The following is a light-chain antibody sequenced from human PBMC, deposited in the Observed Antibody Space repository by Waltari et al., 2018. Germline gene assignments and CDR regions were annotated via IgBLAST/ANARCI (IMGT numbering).Light chain of an antibody. CDR3: SSYTIRSTRL. CDR1: RSDVGAYMY. CDR2: EVN. V-gene: IGLV2-14*01. Sequence: QSALTQPASVSGSPGQSIPISCTGTRSDVGAYMYVSSYQQYPDKATNLMIYEVNNRPSGVTNLFSGSKSGNTASLTISGLQAEDESDYYCSSYTIRSTRLFGGGTKLTVL. J-gene: IGLJ2*01.